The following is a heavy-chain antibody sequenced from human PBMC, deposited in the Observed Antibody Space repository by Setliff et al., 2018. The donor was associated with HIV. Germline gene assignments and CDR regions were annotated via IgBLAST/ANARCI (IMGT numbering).Heavy chain of an antibody. Sequence: GGSLRLSCAASGFSFSGFWMSWARQAPGKGLAWVANINEDGNEKYYEGSVKGRFTISRDNARNSLFLQMNSLRADDTAVYYYAALSSRTNAVYGIISTRFDPWGQGTLVTV. CDR3: AALSSRTNAVYGIISTRFDP. CDR2: INEDGNEK. CDR1: GFSFSGFW. D-gene: IGHD2-8*01. J-gene: IGHJ5*02. V-gene: IGHV3-7*03.